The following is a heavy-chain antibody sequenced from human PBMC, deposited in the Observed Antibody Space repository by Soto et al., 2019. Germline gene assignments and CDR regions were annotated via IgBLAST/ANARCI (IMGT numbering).Heavy chain of an antibody. CDR2: IYYSGST. Sequence: KPSETLSLTCTVSVGSISSYYWSWIRQPPGKGLEWIGYIYYSGSTNYNPSLKSRVTISVDTSKNQFSLKLSSVTAADTAVYYCASDLYYYDSSGYYYWGQGTLVTVSS. V-gene: IGHV4-59*01. CDR1: VGSISSYY. CDR3: ASDLYYYDSSGYYY. J-gene: IGHJ4*02. D-gene: IGHD3-22*01.